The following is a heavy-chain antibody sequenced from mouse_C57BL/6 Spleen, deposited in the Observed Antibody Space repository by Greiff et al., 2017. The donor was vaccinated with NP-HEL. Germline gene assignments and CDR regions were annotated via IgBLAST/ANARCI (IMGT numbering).Heavy chain of an antibody. CDR2: IYPGSGST. V-gene: IGHV1-55*01. D-gene: IGHD1-1*01. J-gene: IGHJ2*01. CDR1: GYTFTSYW. CDR3: ARGGYYGSSENYFDY. Sequence: QVQLQQSGAELVKPGASVKMSCKASGYTFTSYWITWVKQRPGQGLEWIGDIYPGSGSTNYNEKFKSKATLTVDTASSTAYMQLSSLTSEDSAVYYCARGGYYGSSENYFDYWGQGTTLTVSS.